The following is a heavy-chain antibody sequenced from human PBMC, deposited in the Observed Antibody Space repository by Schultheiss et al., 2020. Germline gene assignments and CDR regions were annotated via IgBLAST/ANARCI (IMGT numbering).Heavy chain of an antibody. J-gene: IGHJ5*02. D-gene: IGHD4-11*01. V-gene: IGHV4-4*02. CDR2: INHSGST. CDR1: GGSISSSNW. CDR3: ARVTTNGGWFDP. Sequence: SETLSLTCAVSGGSISSSNWWSWVRQPPGKGLEWIGEINHSGSTYYNPSLKSRVTISVDTSKNQFSLKLSSVTAADTAVYYCARVTTNGGWFDPWGQGTLVTVSS.